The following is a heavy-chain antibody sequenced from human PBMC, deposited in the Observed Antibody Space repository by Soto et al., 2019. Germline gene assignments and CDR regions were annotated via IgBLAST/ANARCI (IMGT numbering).Heavy chain of an antibody. J-gene: IGHJ6*02. CDR2: MNPSSANT. CDR3: TRGQEVWWNAGPLGLHGLDV. Sequence: QVQLVQSGAEVKESGASVKVSCKASRYTFISYDINWVRQAPGQGLEWMGWMNPSSANTGYAQKFQGRISMTRNTSMNTAYMELNSLTSEDTAVYYCTRGQEVWWNAGPLGLHGLDVWDQGTTVTVSS. V-gene: IGHV1-8*01. CDR1: RYTFISYD. D-gene: IGHD3-16*01.